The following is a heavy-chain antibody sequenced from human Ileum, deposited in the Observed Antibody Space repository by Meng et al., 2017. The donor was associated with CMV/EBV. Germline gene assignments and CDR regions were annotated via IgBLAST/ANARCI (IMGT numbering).Heavy chain of an antibody. CDR1: GYTFTGYY. CDR2: INPNSGGT. Sequence: CKAYGYTFTGYYMHWVRQAPGQGLEWMGWINPNSGGTNYAQKFQDRVTMTRDTSISTAYMELSRLRSDDTAVYYCARDWGSASYYFDYWGQGTLVTVSS. D-gene: IGHD1-26*01. J-gene: IGHJ4*02. CDR3: ARDWGSASYYFDY. V-gene: IGHV1-2*02.